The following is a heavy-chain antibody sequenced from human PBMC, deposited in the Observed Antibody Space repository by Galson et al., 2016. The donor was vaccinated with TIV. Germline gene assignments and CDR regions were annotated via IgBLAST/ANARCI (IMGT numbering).Heavy chain of an antibody. CDR3: ASDRNTALDTYHQYYGMDV. CDR2: IIPLFGTI. J-gene: IGHJ6*02. V-gene: IGHV1-69*13. D-gene: IGHD5-18*01. Sequence: SVKVSCKASGGTFGSFVLNWVRLAPGQGLEWMGGIIPLFGTINYAQKFQGRVTITADESSTTVYMELNSLRSGDTAVYYCASDRNTALDTYHQYYGMDVWGQGTTVTVSS. CDR1: GGTFGSFV.